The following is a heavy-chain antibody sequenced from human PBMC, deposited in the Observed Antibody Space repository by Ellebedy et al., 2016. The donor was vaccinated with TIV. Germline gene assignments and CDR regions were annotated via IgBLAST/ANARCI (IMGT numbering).Heavy chain of an antibody. CDR2: ISGSGGST. Sequence: PGGSLRLSCAASGFTFSSYSMNWVRQAPGKGLEWVSAISGSGGSTYYADSVKGRFTISRDNSKNTLYLQMNSLRAEDTAVYYCARSRSTSHYSSLGYWGQGTLVTVSS. D-gene: IGHD2-2*01. CDR1: GFTFSSYS. CDR3: ARSRSTSHYSSLGY. J-gene: IGHJ4*02. V-gene: IGHV3-23*01.